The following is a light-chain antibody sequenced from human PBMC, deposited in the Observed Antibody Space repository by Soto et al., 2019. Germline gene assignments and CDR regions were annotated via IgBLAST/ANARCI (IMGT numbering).Light chain of an antibody. V-gene: IGKV2-28*01. Sequence: EIVLTQSPGTLSLSPGERATLSCRASQSVSSSQLAWYLQKPGQSPQLLIYMGSKRASGVPDRFSGSGSGTYFTLKISRVEAEDAGVYYCMQALQTPRTFGQGTKVDIK. CDR1: QSVSSSQ. CDR3: MQALQTPRT. J-gene: IGKJ1*01. CDR2: MGS.